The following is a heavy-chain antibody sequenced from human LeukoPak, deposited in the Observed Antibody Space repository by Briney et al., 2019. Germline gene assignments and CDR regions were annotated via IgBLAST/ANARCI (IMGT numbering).Heavy chain of an antibody. D-gene: IGHD5-18*01. V-gene: IGHV4-61*02. J-gene: IGHJ3*02. CDR1: GDSISSGDYY. CDR3: ARAAMTSDAFDI. CDR2: ISSSGST. Sequence: SETLSLTCTVSGDSISSGDYYWSWIRQPAGKGLEWIGRISSSGSTNYNPSLKSRVTISVDTSKNQFSLKLSSVTAADTAVYYCARAAMTSDAFDIWGQGTMVTVSS.